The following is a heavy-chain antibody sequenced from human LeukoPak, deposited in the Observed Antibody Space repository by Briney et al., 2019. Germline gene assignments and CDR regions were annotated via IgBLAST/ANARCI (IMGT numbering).Heavy chain of an antibody. D-gene: IGHD3-10*01. CDR1: GDSISNYY. CDR2: IHTNGRT. Sequence: SETLSLTCTVSGDSISNYYWSWIRQTPGKGLEWIGYIHTNGRTNYSPSLKSRVTMSVDSSKNQLSLMLSSVTAADTAVYYCTRRAPTSYGHYLDSWGQGTLVTVSS. V-gene: IGHV4-4*09. J-gene: IGHJ4*02. CDR3: TRRAPTSYGHYLDS.